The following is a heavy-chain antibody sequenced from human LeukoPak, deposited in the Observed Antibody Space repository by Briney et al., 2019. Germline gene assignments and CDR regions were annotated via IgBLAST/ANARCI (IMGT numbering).Heavy chain of an antibody. CDR1: GFSITDHH. J-gene: IGHJ4*02. Sequence: GGSLRLSCAGAGFSITDHHMDWVRQAPGKGLEWVSVISSSGGTTYYSDSVKGRFIISRDNSKNTLYLQMNSLRAEDTAVYYCAKAGIAVPATPEYCGQGTHVTVSS. CDR2: ISSSGGTT. D-gene: IGHD6-19*01. V-gene: IGHV3-23*01. CDR3: AKAGIAVPATPEY.